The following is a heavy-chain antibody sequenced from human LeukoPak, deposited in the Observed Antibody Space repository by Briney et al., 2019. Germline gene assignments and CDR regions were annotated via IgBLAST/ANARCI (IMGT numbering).Heavy chain of an antibody. J-gene: IGHJ4*02. CDR3: ARPTVTRSGFDY. CDR2: INPNSGGT. Sequence: ASVKVSCKASRYTFTGYYMHWVRQAPGQGLEWMGWINPNSGGTNYAQKFQGRVTMTRDTSISTAYMELSRLRSDDTAVYYCARPTVTRSGFDYWGQGTLVTVSS. V-gene: IGHV1-2*02. D-gene: IGHD4-17*01. CDR1: RYTFTGYY.